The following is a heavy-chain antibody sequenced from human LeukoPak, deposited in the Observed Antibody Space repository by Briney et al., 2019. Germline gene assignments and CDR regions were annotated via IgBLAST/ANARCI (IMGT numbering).Heavy chain of an antibody. CDR2: VSGSGGST. CDR3: ARQVEYSGYDYLDY. V-gene: IGHV3-23*01. Sequence: GGSLRLSCAASGFNFISFAMTWVRQAPGKGLEWVSTVSGSGGSTYYAESVKGRFTISRDNSKNTLFLQMDSVRVEDTAVYYCARQVEYSGYDYLDYWGQGTLVTVSS. CDR1: GFNFISFA. D-gene: IGHD5-12*01. J-gene: IGHJ4*02.